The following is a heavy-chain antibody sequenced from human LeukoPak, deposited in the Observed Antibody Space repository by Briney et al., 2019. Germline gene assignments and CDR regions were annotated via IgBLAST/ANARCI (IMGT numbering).Heavy chain of an antibody. CDR2: IYYSGST. CDR3: ARHVAGPFDP. Sequence: SETLSLTCTVSGGSISSYYWSWIRQPPGKGLEWIGYIYYSGSTNYNPSLKSRVTISVDTSKNQFSLKLSSVTAADTAVYYCARHVAGPFDPWGQGTLVTVSS. V-gene: IGHV4-59*08. CDR1: GGSISSYY. J-gene: IGHJ5*02.